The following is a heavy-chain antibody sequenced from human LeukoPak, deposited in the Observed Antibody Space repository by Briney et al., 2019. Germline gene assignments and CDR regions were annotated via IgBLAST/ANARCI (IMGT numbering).Heavy chain of an antibody. CDR1: GGTFSSYA. CDR3: ARDGGYGDYAAIWFDP. V-gene: IGHV1-69*04. CDR2: IIPILGIA. D-gene: IGHD4-17*01. Sequence: ASVKVSCKASGGTFSSYAISWVRQAPGQGLEWMGRIIPILGIANYAQKFQGRVTITADKSTSTAYMELSSLRSEDTAVYYCARDGGYGDYAAIWFDPWGQGTLVTVSS. J-gene: IGHJ5*02.